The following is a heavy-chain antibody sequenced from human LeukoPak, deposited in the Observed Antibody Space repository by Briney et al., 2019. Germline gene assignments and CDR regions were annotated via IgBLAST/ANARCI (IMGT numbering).Heavy chain of an antibody. D-gene: IGHD3-3*01. CDR2: VFHKGNT. CDR1: GDSITSGHFW. V-gene: IGHV4-39*01. J-gene: IGHJ4*02. CDR3: ARQLGVGVWALDS. Sequence: SETLSLTCTVSGDSITSGHFWWGWIRQPPGKGLEWLGIVFHKGNTHFHSSFKSRVSVSADTSKNQISLRVSAATAEDTAVYYCARQLGVGVWALDSWGQGILVTVSS.